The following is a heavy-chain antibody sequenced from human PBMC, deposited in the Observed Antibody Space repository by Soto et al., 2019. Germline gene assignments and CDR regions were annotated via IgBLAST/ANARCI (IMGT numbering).Heavy chain of an antibody. CDR1: GFTFSSYG. CDR2: ISYDGSNK. J-gene: IGHJ4*02. D-gene: IGHD2-8*01. CDR3: AKDKILYSAGSNGIGRLDY. V-gene: IGHV3-30*18. Sequence: QVQLVESGGGVVQPGRSLRLSCAASGFTFSSYGMHWVRQAPGKGLEWVAVISYDGSNKYYADSVKGRFTISRDNSKNTLYLQMNSLRAEDTAVYYCAKDKILYSAGSNGIGRLDYWGQGTLVTVSS.